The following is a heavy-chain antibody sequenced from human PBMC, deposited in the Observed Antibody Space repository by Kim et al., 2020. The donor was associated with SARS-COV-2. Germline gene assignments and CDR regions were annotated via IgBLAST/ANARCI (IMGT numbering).Heavy chain of an antibody. D-gene: IGHD3-10*01. Sequence: GESLKISCKGSGYSFTSYWISWVRQMPGKGLEWMERIDPSDSYTNYSPSFQGHVTISADKSISTAYLQWSSLKASDTAMYYCARRATMVRGVTRGFDPWGEGTLVTVSS. CDR3: ARRATMVRGVTRGFDP. V-gene: IGHV5-10-1*01. CDR1: GYSFTSYW. J-gene: IGHJ5*02. CDR2: IDPSDSYT.